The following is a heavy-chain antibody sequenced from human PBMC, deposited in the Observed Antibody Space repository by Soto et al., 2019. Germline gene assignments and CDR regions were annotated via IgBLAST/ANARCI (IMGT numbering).Heavy chain of an antibody. D-gene: IGHD2-2*01. CDR3: ARASYCSSTSCQASPYYFDY. CDR2: IIPIFGTA. V-gene: IGHV1-69*13. Sequence: AASVKVSCKASGGTFSSYAISWVRQAPGQGLEWMGGIIPIFGTANYAQKFQGRVTITADESTSTAYMELSSLRSEDTAVYYCARASYCSSTSCQASPYYFDYWGQGTLVTVSS. J-gene: IGHJ4*02. CDR1: GGTFSSYA.